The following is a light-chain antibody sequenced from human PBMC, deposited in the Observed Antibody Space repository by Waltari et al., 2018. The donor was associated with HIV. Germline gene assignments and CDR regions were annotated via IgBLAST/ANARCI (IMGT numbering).Light chain of an antibody. V-gene: IGLV3-21*02. J-gene: IGLJ2*01. CDR2: DDR. CDR3: QVWESSTDDHQVV. Sequence: SYVLTQPPSVSVAPGQTARMTCGGNNIGSKRLHWYQQQPGQAPVLVVYDDRDRPSGIPERFSGSNFGNTATLTITRVEAGDEADYYCQVWESSTDDHQVVFGGGTKLTVL. CDR1: NIGSKR.